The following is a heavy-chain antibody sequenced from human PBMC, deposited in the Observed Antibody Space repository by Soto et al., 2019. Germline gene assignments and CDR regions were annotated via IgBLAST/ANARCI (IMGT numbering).Heavy chain of an antibody. CDR2: IWYDGSNK. CDR3: ARDQQLAHHYQYYGKDV. Sequence: GGSLRLSCAASGFTFGRYGMHWVGQAPGKGLEWVAVIWYDGSNKYYEDSVKGRFTISRDNSKNTLSLQMNSLRAEDTDVYYCARDQQLAHHYQYYGKDVWGPGTTVPLSS. D-gene: IGHD6-13*01. J-gene: IGHJ6*02. V-gene: IGHV3-33*01. CDR1: GFTFGRYG.